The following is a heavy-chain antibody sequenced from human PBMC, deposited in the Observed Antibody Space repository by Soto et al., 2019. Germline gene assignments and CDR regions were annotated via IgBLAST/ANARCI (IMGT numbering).Heavy chain of an antibody. CDR1: GFTFSNYS. V-gene: IGHV3-30-3*01. D-gene: IGHD6-19*01. CDR3: ARDPQAVADNYFDF. Sequence: GGSLRLSCAASGFTFSNYSIHWVRQAPGKGLEWVAVISYDGINKYYADSVKGRFTISRDTSKNTLYLQMNSLRAEDTAVYYCARDPQAVADNYFDFWGQGTLVTVSS. J-gene: IGHJ4*02. CDR2: ISYDGINK.